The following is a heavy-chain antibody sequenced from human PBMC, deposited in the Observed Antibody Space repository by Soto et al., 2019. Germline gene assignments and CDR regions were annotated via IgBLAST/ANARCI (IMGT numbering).Heavy chain of an antibody. J-gene: IGHJ3*02. Sequence: GGSLRLSCAASGFTFSTYWMHWVRQAPGKGLECVAILNQDGSLVNYVDSVKGRFTISRDNAQNSLSLLMHSLRAEDTAVYYCARDPGWGAFDIWGQGTMVTVSS. D-gene: IGHD1-26*01. V-gene: IGHV3-7*01. CDR1: GFTFSTYW. CDR3: ARDPGWGAFDI. CDR2: LNQDGSLV.